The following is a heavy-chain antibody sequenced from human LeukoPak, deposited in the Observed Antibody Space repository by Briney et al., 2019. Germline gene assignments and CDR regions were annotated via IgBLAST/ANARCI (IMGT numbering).Heavy chain of an antibody. CDR2: IIPIFGTA. J-gene: IGHJ3*02. CDR1: GGTFSSYA. CDR3: ARDRYYGLGARGLYAFDI. Sequence: SVKVSCKASGGTFSSYAISWVRQAPGQGLEWMGGIIPIFGTANYAQKFQGRVTITADKSTSTAYMELSSLRSEDTAVYYCARDRYYGLGARGLYAFDIWGQGTMVTVSS. V-gene: IGHV1-69*06. D-gene: IGHD3-10*01.